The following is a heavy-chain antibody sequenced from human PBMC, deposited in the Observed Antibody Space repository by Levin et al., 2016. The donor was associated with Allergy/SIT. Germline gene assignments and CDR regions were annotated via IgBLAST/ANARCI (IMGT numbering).Heavy chain of an antibody. CDR3: ARDLRRYYDSSGYYPPTGWFDP. D-gene: IGHD3-22*01. CDR2: IIPILGIA. Sequence: SVKVSCKASGGTFSSYTISWVRQAPGQGLEWMGRIIPILGIANYAQKFQGRVTITADKSTSTAYMELSSLRSEDTAVYYCARDLRRYYDSSGYYPPTGWFDPWGQGTLVTVSS. V-gene: IGHV1-69*04. J-gene: IGHJ5*02. CDR1: GGTFSSYT.